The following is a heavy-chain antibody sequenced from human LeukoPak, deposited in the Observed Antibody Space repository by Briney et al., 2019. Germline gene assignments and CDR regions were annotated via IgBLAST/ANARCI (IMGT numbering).Heavy chain of an antibody. Sequence: SETLSLTCTVSGYSIRSRYYWGWIRQPPGKGLERIGSIYYSGSTYYNPSLKSRVTISVDTSKNQFSLKLSSVTAADTAVYYCARSPSKYRVYYYYMDVWGKGTTVTVSS. CDR1: GYSIRSRYY. CDR2: IYYSGST. J-gene: IGHJ6*03. CDR3: ARSPSKYRVYYYYMDV. V-gene: IGHV4-38-2*02. D-gene: IGHD1-14*01.